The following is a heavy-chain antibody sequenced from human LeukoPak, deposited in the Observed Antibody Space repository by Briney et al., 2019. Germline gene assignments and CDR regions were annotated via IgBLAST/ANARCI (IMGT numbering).Heavy chain of an antibody. Sequence: GGSLRLSCAASGFTFSYYSMNWVRQAPGKGLEWVANIKQDGSEKYYVDSVKGRFTISRDNAKNSLYLQMNSLRAEDAAVFYCARAERRYSHYYYMDVWGKGTTVTVSS. J-gene: IGHJ6*03. CDR2: IKQDGSEK. V-gene: IGHV3-7*01. CDR1: GFTFSYYS. CDR3: ARAERRYSHYYYMDV.